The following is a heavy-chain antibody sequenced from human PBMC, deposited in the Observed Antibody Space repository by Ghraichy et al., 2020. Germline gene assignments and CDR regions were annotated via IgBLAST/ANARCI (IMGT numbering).Heavy chain of an antibody. J-gene: IGHJ4*02. V-gene: IGHV4-39*07. Sequence: SETLSLTCTVSGGSISSSSYYWGWIRQPPGKGLEWIGSIYYSGSTYYNPSLKSRVTISVDTSKNQFSLKLSSVTAADTAVYYCARRDYYGSGSYWYWGQGTLVTVSS. CDR1: GGSISSSSYY. CDR3: ARRDYYGSGSYWY. CDR2: IYYSGST. D-gene: IGHD3-10*01.